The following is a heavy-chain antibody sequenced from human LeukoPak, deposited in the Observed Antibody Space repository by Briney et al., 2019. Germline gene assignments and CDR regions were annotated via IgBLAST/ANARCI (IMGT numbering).Heavy chain of an antibody. V-gene: IGHV1-2*02. J-gene: IGHJ4*02. Sequence: GASVKVSCKASGYTFTGYYMHRVRQAPGQGLEWMGWINPNSGGTNYAQKFQGRVTMTRDTSISTAYMELSRLRSDDTAVYYCARKERGDTYYYDSSGHADHWGQGTLVTVSS. D-gene: IGHD3-22*01. CDR3: ARKERGDTYYYDSSGHADH. CDR2: INPNSGGT. CDR1: GYTFTGYY.